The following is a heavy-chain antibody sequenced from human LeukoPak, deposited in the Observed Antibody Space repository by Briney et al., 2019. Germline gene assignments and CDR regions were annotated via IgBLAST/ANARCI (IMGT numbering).Heavy chain of an antibody. CDR3: AHTAQTYIRSWNNWFDP. D-gene: IGHD6-13*01. V-gene: IGHV2-5*02. CDR2: IYWDDDK. J-gene: IGHJ5*02. Sequence: GSGPTLVKPTQTLTLTCTFSGVSISTSAMGVGWIRQPPGKALEWLGLIYWDDDKRYSPSLKSRLTITKDTSKNQVVLTMTNMDPVDTATYYCAHTAQTYIRSWNNWFDPWGQGTLVTVSS. CDR1: GVSISTSAMG.